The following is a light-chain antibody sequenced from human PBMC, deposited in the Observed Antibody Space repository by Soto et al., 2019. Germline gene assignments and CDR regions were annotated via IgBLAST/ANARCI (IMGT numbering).Light chain of an antibody. CDR2: GAS. CDR3: QQYGSSPRT. V-gene: IGKV3-20*01. CDR1: QSVSSSY. Sequence: EIVLTQSPGTLSLSPGERATLSCRAIQSVSSSYLAWYQQKPGQAPRLLIYGASSRATGIPDRFSGNGSGTDFTLTISRLEPEDFAVYYCQQYGSSPRTFGQGTKVDIK. J-gene: IGKJ1*01.